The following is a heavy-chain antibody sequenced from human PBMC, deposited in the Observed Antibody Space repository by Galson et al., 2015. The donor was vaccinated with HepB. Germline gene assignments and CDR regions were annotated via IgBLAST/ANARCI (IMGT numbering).Heavy chain of an antibody. Sequence: SLRLSCAASGFTFSSYWMSWVRQAPGKGLEWVANIKQDGSEKYYVDSVKGRFTISRDNAKNSLYLQMNSLRAEDTAVYYCARDIVVVPAAPEYNWFDPWGQGTLVTVSS. D-gene: IGHD2-2*01. V-gene: IGHV3-7*05. CDR2: IKQDGSEK. CDR3: ARDIVVVPAAPEYNWFDP. J-gene: IGHJ5*02. CDR1: GFTFSSYW.